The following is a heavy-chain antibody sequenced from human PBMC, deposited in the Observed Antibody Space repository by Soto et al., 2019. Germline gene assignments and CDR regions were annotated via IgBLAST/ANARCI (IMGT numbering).Heavy chain of an antibody. J-gene: IGHJ4*02. Sequence: QVQLVQSGAEVKKPGASVKVSCKASGYTFTSYGISWVRQAPGQGLEWMGWISAYNGNTNYAQKLQGRVTMTTDTCTSTAYMDMRSLRSDDTVVYYSARVSVGEITFGGVIVPYYFDYWGQGTLVTVSS. D-gene: IGHD3-16*02. CDR2: ISAYNGNT. CDR3: ARVSVGEITFGGVIVPYYFDY. CDR1: GYTFTSYG. V-gene: IGHV1-18*01.